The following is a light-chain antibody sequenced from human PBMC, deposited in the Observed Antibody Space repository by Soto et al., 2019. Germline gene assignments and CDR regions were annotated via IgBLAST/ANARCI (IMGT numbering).Light chain of an antibody. Sequence: DIQMTQSPSSLSSSFGDRVTISCGASQSISTYLNWYQQKPGKAPKLLIFGASSLQGGVPSRFSGSGSGTDFTLTIGSLQPDDFATYYCQQSYSTPITFGQGTRLEIK. CDR2: GAS. J-gene: IGKJ5*01. CDR1: QSISTY. CDR3: QQSYSTPIT. V-gene: IGKV1-39*01.